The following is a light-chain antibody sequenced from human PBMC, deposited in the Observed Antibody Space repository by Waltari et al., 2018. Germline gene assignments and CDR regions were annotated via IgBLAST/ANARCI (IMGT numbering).Light chain of an antibody. CDR1: QSVPRDY. J-gene: IGKJ4*01. CDR3: QQYANSPLT. Sequence: EIVLTQSPGTLSLSPGERATLSCRASQSVPRDYLAWYHQKPGQAPRLPIYDASNRATGIPDRFSGSGSGTDFTLTISRLEPEDFALYYCQQYANSPLTFGGGTKVEIK. V-gene: IGKV3-20*01. CDR2: DAS.